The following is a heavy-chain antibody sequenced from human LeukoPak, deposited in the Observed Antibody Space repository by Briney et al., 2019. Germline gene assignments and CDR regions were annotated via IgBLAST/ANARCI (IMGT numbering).Heavy chain of an antibody. Sequence: PSETLSLTCSVSGGSISSYYWSWIRQPPGKGLEWIGYIYYSGSTNYNPSLKSRVTISLDTSKNQISLNVSSVTAEDTAVYYCAKDSLADIDYWGQGTLVTVSS. CDR1: GGSISSYY. CDR2: IYYSGST. J-gene: IGHJ4*02. V-gene: IGHV4-59*01. CDR3: AKDSLADIDY. D-gene: IGHD3-16*01.